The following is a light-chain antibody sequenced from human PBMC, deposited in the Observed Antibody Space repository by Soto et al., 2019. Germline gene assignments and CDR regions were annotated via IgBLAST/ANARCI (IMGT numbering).Light chain of an antibody. Sequence: QSVLTQPPSVSAAPGQKVTISCSGSSSNIGNNYVSWYQQLPGTAPKLLIYDNNKRPSGIPDRFSGSKSGTSATLGITGLQTGDEADYYCGTWDSRLSVYGFGTGTRSPS. V-gene: IGLV1-51*01. J-gene: IGLJ1*01. CDR3: GTWDSRLSVYG. CDR2: DNN. CDR1: SSNIGNNY.